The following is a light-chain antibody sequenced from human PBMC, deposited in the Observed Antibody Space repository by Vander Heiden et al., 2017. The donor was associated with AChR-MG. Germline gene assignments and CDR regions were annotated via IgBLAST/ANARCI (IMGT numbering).Light chain of an antibody. J-gene: IGKJ2*02. Sequence: EVVLTQSPGTLSLSPGDRVTLSCRASQSVGTSFLAWYQHKPGQAPRLRIEGTSNRATGIPDRFTGSGSGTDFTLTISRLEPEDFAVYYCQHYGTTPPCTFGQGTKLEIK. CDR3: QHYGTTPPCT. V-gene: IGKV3-20*01. CDR1: QSVGTSF. CDR2: GTS.